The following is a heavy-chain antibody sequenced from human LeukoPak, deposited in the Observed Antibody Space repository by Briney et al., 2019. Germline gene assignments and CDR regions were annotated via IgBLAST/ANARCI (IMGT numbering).Heavy chain of an antibody. V-gene: IGHV3-7*01. CDR2: INQHGSDK. CDR1: GFTFSNYW. J-gene: IGHJ4*02. Sequence: GGSLRLSCEGSGFTFSNYWMVWVRQAPGKGLEWVATINQHGSDKYYVDSVKGRFTISRDNAENSLYLQMNSLRAEDTAVYFCAGGSTWIFDSWGQGTLVTVSS. CDR3: AGGSTWIFDS. D-gene: IGHD1-1*01.